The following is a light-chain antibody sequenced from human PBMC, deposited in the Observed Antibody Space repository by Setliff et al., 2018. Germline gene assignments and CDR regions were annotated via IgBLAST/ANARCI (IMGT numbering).Light chain of an antibody. CDR1: NSAIGTYDL. CDR3: CSFAETNILV. Sequence: QSVLTQPASVSGSPGQSITISCTGTNSAIGTYDLVSWYQHHPGKAPKLIIYEVNKRPSGISDRFSGSKSGNTASLTISGLQAADEADYHCCSFAETNILVSGGGTKVTVL. J-gene: IGLJ3*02. V-gene: IGLV2-23*02. CDR2: EVN.